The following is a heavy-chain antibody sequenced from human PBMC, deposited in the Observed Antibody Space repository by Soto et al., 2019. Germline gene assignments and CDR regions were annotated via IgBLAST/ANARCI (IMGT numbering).Heavy chain of an antibody. CDR3: ARQSCFGAACYSYLPFDN. D-gene: IGHD2-21*02. Sequence: ASVKVSCKASGGTFSSYAISWVRQAPGQGLEWMGWINPNSGGTNYAQKFQGRVTMTRDTSIDTAYLQWSSLKASDTAMYFCARQSCFGAACYSYLPFDNWGLGTQVTVSS. CDR1: GGTFSSYA. V-gene: IGHV1-2*02. CDR2: INPNSGGT. J-gene: IGHJ4*02.